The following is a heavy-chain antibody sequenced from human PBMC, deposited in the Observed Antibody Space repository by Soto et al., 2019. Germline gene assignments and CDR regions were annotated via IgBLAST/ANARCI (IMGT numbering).Heavy chain of an antibody. Sequence: GGSLRLSCAASGFTFSSYAMSWVRQAPGKGLEWVSAISGSGGSTYYADSVKGRFTISRDNSKNTLYLQMNSLRAEDTAVYYCAKGSGCSSTSCYSNYYYYYMDVWGKGITVTVSS. V-gene: IGHV3-23*01. CDR2: ISGSGGST. J-gene: IGHJ6*03. CDR1: GFTFSSYA. D-gene: IGHD2-2*01. CDR3: AKGSGCSSTSCYSNYYYYYMDV.